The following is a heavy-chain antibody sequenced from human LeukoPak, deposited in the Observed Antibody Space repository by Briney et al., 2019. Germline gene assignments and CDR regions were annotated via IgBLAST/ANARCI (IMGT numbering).Heavy chain of an antibody. V-gene: IGHV1-2*02. CDR2: IHPNLRSK. D-gene: IGHD1-26*01. Sequence: IHPNLRSKNYAQTVQGRVTINRDTSNSKDYMEVRRLRYGDTAVYYCARSGDYYYYYYMDVWGKGTTVTVSS. CDR3: ARSGDYYYYYYMDV. J-gene: IGHJ6*03.